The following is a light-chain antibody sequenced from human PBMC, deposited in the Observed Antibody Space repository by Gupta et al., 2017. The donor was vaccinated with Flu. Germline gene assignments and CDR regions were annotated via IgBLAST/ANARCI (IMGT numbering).Light chain of an antibody. Sequence: GDRVTITCRTSQSIINYLNWYQQKPGKAPKLLIYAASSLQSGVPSRFSGSTSGADFTLTIVSLQPEDFATYYCQQSYSTPYTFGQGTKLEIQ. J-gene: IGKJ2*01. CDR3: QQSYSTPYT. CDR1: QSIINY. V-gene: IGKV1-39*01. CDR2: AAS.